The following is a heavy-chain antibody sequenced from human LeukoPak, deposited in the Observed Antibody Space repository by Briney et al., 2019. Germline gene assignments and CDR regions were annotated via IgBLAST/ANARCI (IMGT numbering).Heavy chain of an antibody. CDR3: ARGGNYWDAFDI. CDR1: GGSMSNYY. J-gene: IGHJ3*02. V-gene: IGHV4-4*07. Sequence: PSETLSLTCTASGGSMSNYYWSWIRQPAGKGLEWVGHIYTSGTTSYNPSLKSRVTMSVDTSNNQFSLKVTSVTAADTAVYFCARGGNYWDAFDIWGQGTMVTVSS. CDR2: IYTSGTT. D-gene: IGHD1-26*01.